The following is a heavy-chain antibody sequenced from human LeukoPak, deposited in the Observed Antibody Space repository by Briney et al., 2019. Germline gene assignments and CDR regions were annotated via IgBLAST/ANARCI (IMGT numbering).Heavy chain of an antibody. V-gene: IGHV3-7*01. CDR2: IKQDGSEK. J-gene: IGHJ4*02. Sequence: PGGSLRLSCAASGFAFSSYWMSWVRQAPGKGLEWVANIKQDGSEKYYVDSVKGRFTISRDNAKNSLYLQMNSLRAEDTAVYYCARDKDSWDYADFYDNWGQGTLVTVSS. D-gene: IGHD4-17*01. CDR3: ARDKDSWDYADFYDN. CDR1: GFAFSSYW.